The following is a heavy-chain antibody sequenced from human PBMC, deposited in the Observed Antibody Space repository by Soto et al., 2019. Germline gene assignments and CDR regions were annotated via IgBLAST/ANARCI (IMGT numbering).Heavy chain of an antibody. CDR2: IYYSGST. V-gene: IGHV4-39*01. Sequence: QLQLQESGPGLVKPSETLSLTCTVSGGSISSSSFHWGWIRQPPGKGLEWIGSIYYSGSTYYSPSLKRRVPISVDTSKNQFSLKLSSVTAADTAVYYCARRARAAGTDWWFDPWGQGTLVTVSS. CDR3: ARRARAAGTDWWFDP. J-gene: IGHJ5*02. CDR1: GGSISSSSFH. D-gene: IGHD6-13*01.